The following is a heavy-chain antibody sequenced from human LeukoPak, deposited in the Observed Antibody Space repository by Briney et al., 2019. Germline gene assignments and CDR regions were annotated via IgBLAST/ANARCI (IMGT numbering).Heavy chain of an antibody. CDR2: ISGSGGIT. CDR3: AKDRREDLAVAGGIDY. Sequence: GGSLRLSCAASGFTFSSYAMRWVRQAPGKGLEWVSAISGSGGITYYTDSVKGRFTISRDNSKNTLYLQMNSLRGEDTAVYYCAKDRREDLAVAGGIDYWGQGTLATVSS. CDR1: GFTFSSYA. J-gene: IGHJ4*02. D-gene: IGHD6-19*01. V-gene: IGHV3-23*01.